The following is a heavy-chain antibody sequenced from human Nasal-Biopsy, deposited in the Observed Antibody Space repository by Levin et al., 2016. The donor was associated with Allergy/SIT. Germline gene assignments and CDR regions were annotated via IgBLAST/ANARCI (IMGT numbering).Heavy chain of an antibody. Sequence: GESLKISCVVSGFNFIRNTVAWVRQPPGKGLEWVAGKSFDAYNNFYADSVQGRFSVSRDSSQTTFFLQMNSLRLEDTAVYFCAKEFDFSRGQYKVTHYGMDVWGQGTTVTVSS. CDR3: AKEFDFSRGQYKVTHYGMDV. CDR1: GFNFIRNT. J-gene: IGHJ6*02. D-gene: IGHD3-3*01. CDR2: KSFDAYNN. V-gene: IGHV3-30*18.